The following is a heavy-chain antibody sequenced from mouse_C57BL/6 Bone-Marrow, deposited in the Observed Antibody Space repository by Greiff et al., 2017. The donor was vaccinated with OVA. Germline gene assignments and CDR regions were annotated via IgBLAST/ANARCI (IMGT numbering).Heavy chain of an antibody. V-gene: IGHV14-4*01. CDR1: GFNIKDDY. D-gene: IGHD2-14*01. CDR2: IDPENGDT. J-gene: IGHJ4*01. Sequence: EVQLQQSGAELVRPGASVKLSCTASGFNIKDDYMHWVKQRPEQGLEWIGWIDPENGDTEYASKFQGKATITADTSSNTAYLQLSSLTSEDTAVYYCTFREYDDGRDAMDYWGQGTSVTVSS. CDR3: TFREYDDGRDAMDY.